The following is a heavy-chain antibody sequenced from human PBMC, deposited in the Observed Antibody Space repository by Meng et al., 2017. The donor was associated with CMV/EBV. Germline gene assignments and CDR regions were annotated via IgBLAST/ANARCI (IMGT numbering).Heavy chain of an antibody. CDR1: GFTFSSYA. CDR2: ISYDGSNK. Sequence: QVQLVESGGGVAQPGRSLRLSCAASGFTFSSYAMHWVRQAPGKGLEWVAVISYDGSNKYYADSVKGRFTISRDNSKNTLYLQMNSLRAEDTAVYYCAPGWFDPWGQGTLVTVSS. J-gene: IGHJ5*02. CDR3: APGWFDP. V-gene: IGHV3-30-3*01.